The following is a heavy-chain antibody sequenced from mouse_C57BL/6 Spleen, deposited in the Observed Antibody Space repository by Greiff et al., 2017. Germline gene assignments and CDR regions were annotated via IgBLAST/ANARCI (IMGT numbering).Heavy chain of an antibody. CDR3: ARGMVTGAMDY. V-gene: IGHV5-16*01. D-gene: IGHD2-2*01. CDR2: INYDGSST. CDR1: GFTFSDYY. Sequence: EVQVVESEGGLVQPGSSMKLSCTASGFTFSDYYMAWVRQVPEKGLEWVANINYDGSSTYYLDSLKSRFIISRDNAKNILYLQMSSLKSEDTATYYCARGMVTGAMDYWGQGTSVTVSS. J-gene: IGHJ4*01.